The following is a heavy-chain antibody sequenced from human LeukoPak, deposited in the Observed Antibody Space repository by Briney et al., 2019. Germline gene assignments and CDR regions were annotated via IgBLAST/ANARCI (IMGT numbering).Heavy chain of an antibody. CDR1: GYSFTIYW. CDR3: ARWVTADRGKKDAFDI. J-gene: IGHJ3*02. CDR2: IFPADSDT. Sequence: GESLKISCKASGYSFTIYWIGWVRQVPGKGLEWMGIIFPADSDTRYSPSFQGQVTVSAGTSITNAYLQWSSLKASDTAMYYCARWVTADRGKKDAFDIWGQGTMVTVSS. V-gene: IGHV5-51*01. D-gene: IGHD2-21*02.